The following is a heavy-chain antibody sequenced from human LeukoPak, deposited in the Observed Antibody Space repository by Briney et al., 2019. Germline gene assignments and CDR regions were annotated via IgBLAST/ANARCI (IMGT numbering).Heavy chain of an antibody. J-gene: IGHJ1*01. D-gene: IGHD1-1*01. CDR3: ARDRGTSTYFQH. CDR1: GGSISPYY. V-gene: IGHV4-59*01. Sequence: PSEALSLTCTVSGGSISPYYWSWIRQPPGQRLEWIGYIYYSGTTKYNPSLRSPVTMSVDTSKNQSSLNLFSVTAADTAVYYCARDRGTSTYFQHWGQGTLVTVSS. CDR2: IYYSGTT.